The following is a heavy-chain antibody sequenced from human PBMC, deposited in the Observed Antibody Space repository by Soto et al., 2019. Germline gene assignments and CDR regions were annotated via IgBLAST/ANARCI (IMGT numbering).Heavy chain of an antibody. D-gene: IGHD2-2*01. Sequence: PSETLSLTCAVYGGSFSGYYWSWIRQPPGKGLEWIGEINHSGSTNYNPSLKSRVTISVDTSKNQFSLKLSSVTAADTAVYYCASGSADCSSTSCYTRRFDYWGQGTLVT. J-gene: IGHJ4*02. CDR3: ASGSADCSSTSCYTRRFDY. CDR2: INHSGST. CDR1: GGSFSGYY. V-gene: IGHV4-34*01.